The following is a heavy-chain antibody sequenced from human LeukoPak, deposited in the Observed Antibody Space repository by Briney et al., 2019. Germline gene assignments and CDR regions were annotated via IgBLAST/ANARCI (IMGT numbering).Heavy chain of an antibody. D-gene: IGHD2-15*01. CDR1: GFTFSSYA. J-gene: IGHJ4*02. Sequence: GGTLRLSCAASGFTFSSYAMSWVRQAPGKGLEWVSAISGSGGSTYYADSVKGRFTISRDNSKNTLYLQMNSLRAEDTAVYYCAKGRPLVAATKYYFDYWGQGTLVAVSS. V-gene: IGHV3-23*01. CDR2: ISGSGGST. CDR3: AKGRPLVAATKYYFDY.